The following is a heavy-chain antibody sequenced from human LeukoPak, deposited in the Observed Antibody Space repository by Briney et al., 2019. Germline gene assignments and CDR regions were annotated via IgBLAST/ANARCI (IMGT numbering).Heavy chain of an antibody. J-gene: IGHJ6*02. CDR1: GDSIDTGSYY. CDR2: VSYIGSI. CDR3: ARGFGIAATFRVGMDV. Sequence: SQTLSLTCTVSGDSIDTGSYYWSWLRQHPGKGLEWIGHVSYIGSIYYNPSLKSRVTISVDTSKNQFSLKLSSVTAADTAVYYCARGFGIAATFRVGMDVWGQGTTVTVSS. V-gene: IGHV4-31*03. D-gene: IGHD6-13*01.